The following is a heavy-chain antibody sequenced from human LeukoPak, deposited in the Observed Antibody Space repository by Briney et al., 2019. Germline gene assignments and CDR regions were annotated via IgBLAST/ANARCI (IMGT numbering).Heavy chain of an antibody. V-gene: IGHV3-30*02. J-gene: IGHJ4*02. D-gene: IGHD3-22*01. Sequence: PGGSLRLSCAASGFTFSSYGMHWVRQAPGKGLEWVAFIRYDGSNKYYADSVKGRFTISRDNSKNTLYLQMNSLRAEDTAVYYCAKDLAYYDSSGYTYFDYWGQRTLVTVSS. CDR1: GFTFSSYG. CDR3: AKDLAYYDSSGYTYFDY. CDR2: IRYDGSNK.